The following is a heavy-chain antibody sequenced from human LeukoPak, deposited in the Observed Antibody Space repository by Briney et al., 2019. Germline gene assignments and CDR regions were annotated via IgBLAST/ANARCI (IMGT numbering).Heavy chain of an antibody. CDR1: GGSFSGYD. Sequence: SETLSLTCAVYGGSFSGYDWSWIRQPPGKGLEWIGQINHSGSTNYNPSLKSRVTISVDTSKNQFSLKLSSVTAADTAVYYCARVRRGWGDYYDSSGYLSRWGQGTLVTVSS. J-gene: IGHJ4*02. CDR2: INHSGST. V-gene: IGHV4-34*01. CDR3: ARVRRGWGDYYDSSGYLSR. D-gene: IGHD3-22*01.